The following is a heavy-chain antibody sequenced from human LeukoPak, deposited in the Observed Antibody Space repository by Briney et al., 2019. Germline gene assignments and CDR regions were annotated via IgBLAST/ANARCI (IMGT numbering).Heavy chain of an antibody. CDR3: AGDTPPGGDYY. CDR2: IWNAGTNT. Sequence: GGSLRLSCAASGFSFSTYGMHWVRQAPGKGQEWVALIWNAGTNTYYADSVKGRFTISRDNSKNTLYLQMNSLRAEDTAVYYCAGDTPPGGDYYWGQGTLVIVSS. V-gene: IGHV3-33*01. J-gene: IGHJ4*02. CDR1: GFSFSTYG. D-gene: IGHD3-16*01.